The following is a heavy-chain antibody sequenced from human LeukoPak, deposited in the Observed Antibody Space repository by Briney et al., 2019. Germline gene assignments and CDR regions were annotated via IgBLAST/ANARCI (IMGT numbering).Heavy chain of an antibody. CDR3: ARALQYGSGTPEY. D-gene: IGHD3-10*01. J-gene: IGHJ4*02. Sequence: SETLSLTCTVSGVSISSSNSYWGWIRQPPGKGLEWIGSIYYSGNTYYNASLKSQVSISIDTSKNQFSLRLTSVTAADTAVYYCARALQYGSGTPEYWGQGTLVTVSS. CDR2: IYYSGNT. V-gene: IGHV4-39*01. CDR1: GVSISSSNSY.